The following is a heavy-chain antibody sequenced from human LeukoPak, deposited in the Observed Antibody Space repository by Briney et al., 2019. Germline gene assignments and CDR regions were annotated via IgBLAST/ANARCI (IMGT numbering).Heavy chain of an antibody. V-gene: IGHV3-48*01. Sequence: PGGTLRLSCAASGFTFSFYGLSWVRQAPGKGLEWVSYISSSSSTIYYADSVKGRFTISRDNAKNSLYLQMNSLRAEDTAVYYCARDYYDSSGQPPDAFDIWGQGTMVTVSS. D-gene: IGHD3-22*01. J-gene: IGHJ3*02. CDR1: GFTFSFYG. CDR3: ARDYYDSSGQPPDAFDI. CDR2: ISSSSSTI.